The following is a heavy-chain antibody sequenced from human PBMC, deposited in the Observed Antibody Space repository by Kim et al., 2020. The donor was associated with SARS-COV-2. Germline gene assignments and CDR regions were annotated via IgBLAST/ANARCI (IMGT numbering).Heavy chain of an antibody. CDR3: ARGGNTSSGRAFDC. V-gene: IGHV3-74*01. CDR2: IYSDGTTT. J-gene: IGHJ4*02. Sequence: GGSLRLSCAASGFTFSSYWMHWVRQVPGKGLVWVSRIYSDGTTTNYADSVKGRFTISRDNAKNTLYLEMNSLRAEDTAVYYCARGGNTSSGRAFDCWGQG. CDR1: GFTFSSYW. D-gene: IGHD6-13*01.